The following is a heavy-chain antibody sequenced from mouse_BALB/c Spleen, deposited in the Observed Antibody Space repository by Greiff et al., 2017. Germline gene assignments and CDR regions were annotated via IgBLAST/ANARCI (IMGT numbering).Heavy chain of an antibody. CDR1: GFTFSSYG. CDR3: ARQFYDYYFDY. CDR2: ISSGGSYT. Sequence: EVKLEESGGDLVKPGGSLKLSCAASGFTFSSYGMSWVRQTPDKRLEWVATISSGGSYTYYPDSVKGRFTISRDNAKNTLYLQMSSLKSEDTAMYYCARQFYDYYFDYWGQGTTLTVSS. D-gene: IGHD2-4*01. J-gene: IGHJ2*01. V-gene: IGHV5-6*02.